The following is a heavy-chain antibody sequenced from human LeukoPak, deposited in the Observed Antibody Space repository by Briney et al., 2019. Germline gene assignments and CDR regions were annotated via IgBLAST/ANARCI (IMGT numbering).Heavy chain of an antibody. CDR2: INPKNGDT. Sequence: AASVKVSCKASGYIFTDYYIHWMRQAPGQGLEWMGWINPKNGDTNYAQKFQGRVTMTRDTSISTVYMELNRLTSDDTALYYCARVGYCSGDRCYLHFDYWGQGTLVTVSS. D-gene: IGHD2-15*01. CDR1: GYIFTDYY. V-gene: IGHV1-2*02. CDR3: ARVGYCSGDRCYLHFDY. J-gene: IGHJ4*02.